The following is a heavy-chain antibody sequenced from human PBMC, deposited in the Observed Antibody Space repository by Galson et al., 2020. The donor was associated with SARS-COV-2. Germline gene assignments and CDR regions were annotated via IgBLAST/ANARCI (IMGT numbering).Heavy chain of an antibody. D-gene: IGHD5-12*01. Sequence: WGSLTLSCAASGFTLSSYAVSWFRQATAKGLDWVSAISGSGGSTYYADSVKGRFTISRDNSKNTLYLQMNSLRAEDTAVYYCAKLQWLAHFDYWGQGTLVTVSS. CDR1: GFTLSSYA. V-gene: IGHV3-23*01. CDR2: ISGSGGST. CDR3: AKLQWLAHFDY. J-gene: IGHJ4*02.